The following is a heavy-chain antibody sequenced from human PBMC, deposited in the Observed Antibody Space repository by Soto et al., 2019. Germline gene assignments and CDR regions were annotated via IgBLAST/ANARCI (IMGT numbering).Heavy chain of an antibody. CDR2: IIPIFGTA. CDR3: AIPYYSNPFYYYYGMDV. D-gene: IGHD4-4*01. Sequence: AASVKVSCKASGGTFSSYAISWVRQAPGQGLEWMGGIIPIFGTANYAQKFQGRVTITADESTSTAYMELSSLRSEDTAVYYCAIPYYSNPFYYYYGMDVWGQGTTVTVSS. V-gene: IGHV1-69*13. CDR1: GGTFSSYA. J-gene: IGHJ6*02.